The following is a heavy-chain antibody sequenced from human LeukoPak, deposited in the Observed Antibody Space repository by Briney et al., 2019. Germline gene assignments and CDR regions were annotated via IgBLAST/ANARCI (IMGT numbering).Heavy chain of an antibody. Sequence: ASVKVSCKASGFMFTGHHMHWVRQAPGQGLEWMGWINPNSGGTNYAQKFQGRVTMTRDTSISTAYMELSRLRSDDTAVYYCARAVPHYYYGSDYYFDYWGQGTLVTVSS. CDR3: ARAVPHYYYGSDYYFDY. CDR1: GFMFTGHH. CDR2: INPNSGGT. V-gene: IGHV1-2*02. D-gene: IGHD3-10*01. J-gene: IGHJ4*02.